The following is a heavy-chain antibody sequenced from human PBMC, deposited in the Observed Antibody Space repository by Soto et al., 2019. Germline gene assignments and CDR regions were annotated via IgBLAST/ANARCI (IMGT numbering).Heavy chain of an antibody. V-gene: IGHV4-4*07. CDR2: VYSTGGT. Sequence: QVQLQESGPGLVKPSETLSLTCTVSVDSISSYYWSWIRQSAEKGLEWIGRVYSTGGTAYNPALKGRVTISLDRSNNHVSLEMNSVTAADTAVYFCARDLSGTGLDIWGRGTRVTVSS. CDR3: ARDLSGTGLDI. J-gene: IGHJ6*02. CDR1: VDSISSYY. D-gene: IGHD1-26*01.